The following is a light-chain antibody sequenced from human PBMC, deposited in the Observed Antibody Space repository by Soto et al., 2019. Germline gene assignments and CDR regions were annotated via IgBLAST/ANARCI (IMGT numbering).Light chain of an antibody. CDR3: KNYNNWPQP. CDR1: QSVSSN. Sequence: EIVMTQSPATLSVSPGERATLSCRASQSVSSNLAWYQQKPGQAPRLLIYGASTRATGIPARFSGSGSGTEFTLTISTLQSKVFAFFSCKNYNNWPQPFGKGTKGK. J-gene: IGKJ1*01. CDR2: GAS. V-gene: IGKV3-15*01.